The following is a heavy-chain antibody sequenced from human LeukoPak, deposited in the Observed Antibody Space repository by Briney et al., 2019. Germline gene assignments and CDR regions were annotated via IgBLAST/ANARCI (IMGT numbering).Heavy chain of an antibody. V-gene: IGHV4-59*08. CDR2: IFYSGSTN. Sequence: SETLSLTCTVSGASISTYYWSWIRQAPVKGLEWIGCIFYSGSTNSGNTNYNPSLKSRVTISVDTSKNQFSLKLSSVTAADTAVYYCARHSTIEPRPDYWGQGTLVTVSS. CDR3: ARHSTIEPRPDY. CDR1: GASISTYY. D-gene: IGHD6-6*01. J-gene: IGHJ4*02.